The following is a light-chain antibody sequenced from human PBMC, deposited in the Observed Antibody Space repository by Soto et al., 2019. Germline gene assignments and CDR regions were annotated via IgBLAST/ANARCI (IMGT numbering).Light chain of an antibody. CDR3: QQLSTYPST. Sequence: QLTQYTSSLSASVGDRVTITCRASQGIGSYLAWYQQKPGEAPKLLIFAASTLQSGVPSRFSGSGSGTDFTLTISSLQAEDFATYYCQQLSTYPSTFGG. CDR2: AAS. V-gene: IGKV1-9*01. J-gene: IGKJ4*01. CDR1: QGIGSY.